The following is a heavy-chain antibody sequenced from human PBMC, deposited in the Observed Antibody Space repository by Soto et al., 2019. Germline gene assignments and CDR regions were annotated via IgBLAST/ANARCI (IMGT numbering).Heavy chain of an antibody. V-gene: IGHV4-31*03. D-gene: IGHD2-2*01. Sequence: QVQLHESGPGRVKPSQTLSLTCTVSGGSIRSGGYYWSWIRQPPGKGLEWIGYIYYSGSTYSNPSLKSRVTISVDSAKNQLSLKLSSVTAADTAVYYCARDRSSNSPNWFDPWGQGTLVTVSS. J-gene: IGHJ5*02. CDR3: ARDRSSNSPNWFDP. CDR2: IYYSGST. CDR1: GGSIRSGGYY.